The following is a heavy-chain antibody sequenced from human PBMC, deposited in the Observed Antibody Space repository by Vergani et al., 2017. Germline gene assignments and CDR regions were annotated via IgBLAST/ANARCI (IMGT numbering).Heavy chain of an antibody. CDR1: GFTFSSYA. D-gene: IGHD2-2*01. CDR3: AKDGPYCSSTSCYGYFQH. J-gene: IGHJ1*01. Sequence: EVQLLESGGGLVQPGGSLRLSCAASGFTFSSYAMSWVRQAPGKGLEWVSAISGCGGSTYYADSVKGRFTISRDNSKNTLYLQMNSLRAEDTAVYYCAKDGPYCSSTSCYGYFQHWGQGTLVTVSS. CDR2: ISGCGGST. V-gene: IGHV3-23*01.